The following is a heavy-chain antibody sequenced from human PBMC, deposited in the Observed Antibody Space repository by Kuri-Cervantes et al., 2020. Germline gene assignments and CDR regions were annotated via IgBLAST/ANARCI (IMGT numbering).Heavy chain of an antibody. CDR1: GFTFGNYY. Sequence: GESLKISCTASGFTFGNYYMNWIRQSPGKGLEWVSYISSRGDDTYYTDSVKGRFTISRDNAKNLLYLQMNSLRLEDTAVYYCARETLIAYGVPDYWGQGTLVTVSS. CDR3: ARETLIAYGVPDY. J-gene: IGHJ4*02. V-gene: IGHV3-11*04. CDR2: ISSRGDDT. D-gene: IGHD4-17*01.